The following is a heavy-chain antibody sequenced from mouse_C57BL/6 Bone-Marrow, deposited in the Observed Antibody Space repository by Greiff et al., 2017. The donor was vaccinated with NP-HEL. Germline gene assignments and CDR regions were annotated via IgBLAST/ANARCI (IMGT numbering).Heavy chain of an antibody. CDR3: ARIIYYGMDY. CDR2: ISGGGGNT. J-gene: IGHJ4*01. CDR1: GFTFSSYT. V-gene: IGHV5-9*01. Sequence: EVKLVESGGGLVKPGGSLKLSCAASGFTFSSYTMSWVRQTPEKRLEWVATISGGGGNTYYPDSVKGRFTISRDNAKNTLYLQMSSLRSEDTALYYCARIIYYGMDYWGQGTSVTVSS.